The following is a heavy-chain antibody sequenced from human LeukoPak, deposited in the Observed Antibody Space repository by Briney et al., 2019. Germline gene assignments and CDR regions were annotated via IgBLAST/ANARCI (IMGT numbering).Heavy chain of an antibody. CDR1: GDSFSGYY. D-gene: IGHD2-15*01. J-gene: IGHJ4*02. CDR2: VNDRGTT. V-gene: IGHV4-34*01. Sequence: SETLSRTCAVYGDSFSGYYWSWIRQSPGTGLEWIGEVNDRGTTNYNPNLKSRVTISVVTSSNQFSLRLASVTAADTAIYFCATRRGGPYPYYFDHWDQGALVTVSS. CDR3: ATRRGGPYPYYFDH.